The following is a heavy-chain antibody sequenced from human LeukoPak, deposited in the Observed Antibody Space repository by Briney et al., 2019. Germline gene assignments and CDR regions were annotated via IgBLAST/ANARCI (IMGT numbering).Heavy chain of an antibody. CDR1: GGSISSGGYS. V-gene: IGHV4-30-2*01. CDR3: ARVADLTSRAFDI. D-gene: IGHD4/OR15-4a*01. CDR2: IYHSGST. Sequence: SETLSLTCAVSGGSISSGGYSWSWIRQPPGKGLEWIGYIYHSGSTYYNPSLKSRVTISVDRSKNQFSLKLSSVTAADTAVYYCARVADLTSRAFDIWGQGTMVTVSS. J-gene: IGHJ3*02.